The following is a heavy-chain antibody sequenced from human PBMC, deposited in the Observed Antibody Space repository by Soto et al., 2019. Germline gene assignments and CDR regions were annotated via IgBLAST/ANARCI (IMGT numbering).Heavy chain of an antibody. CDR2: IYTSGST. Sequence: PSETLSLTCTVSGGSISSYYWSWIRQPAGKGLEWIGRIYTSGSTNYNPSLKSRVTMSVDTSKNQFSPKLSSVTAADTAVYYCARDQINYYDSSGYYPFWGQGTLVTVSS. CDR1: GGSISSYY. V-gene: IGHV4-4*07. D-gene: IGHD3-22*01. CDR3: ARDQINYYDSSGYYPF. J-gene: IGHJ4*02.